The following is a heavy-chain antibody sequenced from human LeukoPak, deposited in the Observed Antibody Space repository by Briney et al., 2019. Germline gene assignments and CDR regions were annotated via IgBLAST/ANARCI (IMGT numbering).Heavy chain of an antibody. Sequence: GGSLRLSCAASGFTFSNYGMHWVRQAPGKGLEWVAFVRNDGTNKHYADSVKGRFTISRDNSKNTLHLQMNSLRAEDTAVYFCAKDLGTLISGSFYYYFDYWGQGTLVTVSS. D-gene: IGHD3-10*01. CDR3: AKDLGTLISGSFYYYFDY. J-gene: IGHJ4*02. CDR2: VRNDGTNK. CDR1: GFTFSNYG. V-gene: IGHV3-30*02.